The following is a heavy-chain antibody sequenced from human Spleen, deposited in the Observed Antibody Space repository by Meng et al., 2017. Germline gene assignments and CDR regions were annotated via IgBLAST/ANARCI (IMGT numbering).Heavy chain of an antibody. Sequence: GESLKISCAASGFTFSSYSMNWVRQAPGKGLEWVSSISSSSSYIYYADSAKGRFTISRDNAKNSLYLQMNSLRAEDTAVYYCASTLLLWFGELLSHGNWYFDLWGRGTLVTVSS. J-gene: IGHJ2*01. CDR1: GFTFSSYS. V-gene: IGHV3-21*01. CDR2: ISSSSSYI. CDR3: ASTLLLWFGELLSHGNWYFDL. D-gene: IGHD3-10*01.